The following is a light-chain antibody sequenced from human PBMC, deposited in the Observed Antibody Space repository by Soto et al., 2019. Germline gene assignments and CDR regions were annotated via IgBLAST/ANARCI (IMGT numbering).Light chain of an antibody. CDR3: QQYDTSPPT. V-gene: IGKV3-20*01. J-gene: IGKJ5*01. CDR2: RTF. Sequence: EIVLTQSPGTLSLSPGERATLSCRASQTIASRYLAWYQHQPGQAPRLLIYRTFARAPGIPDRFRGGGSGTDVTLTNSTLEREDCAVYYCQQYDTSPPTFGQGTRLDIK. CDR1: QTIASRY.